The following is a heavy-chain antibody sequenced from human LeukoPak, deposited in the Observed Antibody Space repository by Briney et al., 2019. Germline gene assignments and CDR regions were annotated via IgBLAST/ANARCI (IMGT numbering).Heavy chain of an antibody. V-gene: IGHV5-10-1*01. CDR2: IDPSGSYT. CDR1: GYNFSSYW. Sequence: GESLKISCKGSGYNFSSYWITWVRQMPGKGLEWMGRIDPSGSYTNYSPSFQGHVTISTDTSIGTAYLQWSSLKASDTAMYYCARRDYGGYWYFDLWGRGTLVTVSS. J-gene: IGHJ2*01. D-gene: IGHD4-23*01. CDR3: ARRDYGGYWYFDL.